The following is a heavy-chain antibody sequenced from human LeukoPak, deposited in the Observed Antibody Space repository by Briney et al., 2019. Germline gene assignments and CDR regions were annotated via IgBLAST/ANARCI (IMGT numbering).Heavy chain of an antibody. CDR3: AIFVHYYDTTGYRKEGWDF. J-gene: IGHJ6*04. CDR1: GFSFSSYD. Sequence: GGSLRLSCATSGFSFSSYDIHWLRQAAGRGLEWVSSITTSGDTNYAASVRGRLTISRENAKNSLFLQMNSLRPQDTAIYFCAIFVHYYDTTGYRKEGWDFWGTGTTVAVSP. CDR2: ITTSGDT. D-gene: IGHD3-22*01. V-gene: IGHV3-13*01.